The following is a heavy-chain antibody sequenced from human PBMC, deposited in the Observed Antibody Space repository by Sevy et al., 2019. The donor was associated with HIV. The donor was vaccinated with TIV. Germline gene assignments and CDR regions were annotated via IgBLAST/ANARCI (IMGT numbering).Heavy chain of an antibody. D-gene: IGHD5-18*01. Sequence: SETLSLTCTVSGASISTYYWSWIRQPPGKGLEWIGYIYYSGSTNYNPSFKSRVTISVDTSKNQFSLKLSSVTAADTAVYYCARGQYSYGYWREFDYWGQGTLVTVSS. J-gene: IGHJ4*02. CDR1: GASISTYY. V-gene: IGHV4-59*01. CDR3: ARGQYSYGYWREFDY. CDR2: IYYSGST.